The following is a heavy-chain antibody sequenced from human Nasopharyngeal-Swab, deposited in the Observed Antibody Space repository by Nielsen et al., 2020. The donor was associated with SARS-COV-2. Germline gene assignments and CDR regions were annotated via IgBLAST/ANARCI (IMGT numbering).Heavy chain of an antibody. J-gene: IGHJ4*02. CDR2: ISSSGSTI. CDR1: GFTFSDYY. Sequence: GGSLRLSCAASGFTFSDYYMSWIRQAPGKGLEWVSYISSSGSTIYYADSVKGRFTISRDNSKNTLYLQMNSLRAEDTAVYYCAKEVRGYDYVWGSYRESPLDYWGQGTLVTVSS. CDR3: AKEVRGYDYVWGSYRESPLDY. V-gene: IGHV3-11*04. D-gene: IGHD3-16*02.